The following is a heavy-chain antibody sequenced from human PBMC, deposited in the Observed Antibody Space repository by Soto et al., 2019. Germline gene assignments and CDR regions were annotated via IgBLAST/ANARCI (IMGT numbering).Heavy chain of an antibody. CDR2: ISYDGSNK. CDR1: GFTFSSYA. CDR3: ARDTRGFYGMDV. V-gene: IGHV3-30-3*01. J-gene: IGHJ6*02. Sequence: PGGSLRLSCAASGFTFSSYAMHWVRQAPGKGLEWVAVISYDGSNKYYTDSVKGRFTISRDNSKNTLYLQMNSLRGEDTALYYCARDTRGFYGMDVWGQGTTVTVSS.